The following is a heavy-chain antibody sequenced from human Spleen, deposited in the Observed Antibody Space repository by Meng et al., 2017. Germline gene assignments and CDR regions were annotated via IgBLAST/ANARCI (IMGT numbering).Heavy chain of an antibody. J-gene: IGHJ5*02. D-gene: IGHD3-10*01. Sequence: SETLSLTCAVSGGSISSGQWWSWVRQPPGTGLEWIEEIYHIGSTNYNPSLKSRVTISVDTSKNQFSLKLTSVTAADTAVYYCAREPYGSGNWFDPWGQGTLVTVSS. V-gene: IGHV4-4*02. CDR3: AREPYGSGNWFDP. CDR1: GGSISSGQW. CDR2: IYHIGST.